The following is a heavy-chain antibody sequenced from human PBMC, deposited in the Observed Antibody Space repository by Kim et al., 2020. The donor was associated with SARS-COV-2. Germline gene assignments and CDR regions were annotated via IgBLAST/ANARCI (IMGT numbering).Heavy chain of an antibody. J-gene: IGHJ6*02. V-gene: IGHV4-39*01. D-gene: IGHD5-18*01. CDR3: ARRTAMVVSYYYYYGMDV. Sequence: KSRVTISVDPAKNQFSLKLSSVTAADTAVYYCARRTAMVVSYYYYYGMDVWGQGTTVTVSS.